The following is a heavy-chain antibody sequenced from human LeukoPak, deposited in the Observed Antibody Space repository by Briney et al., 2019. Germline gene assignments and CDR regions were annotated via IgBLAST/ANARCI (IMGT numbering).Heavy chain of an antibody. J-gene: IGHJ4*02. V-gene: IGHV4-4*02. D-gene: IGHD1-26*01. CDR1: GGSILTTNW. Sequence: PSGTLSLTCAVSGGSILTTNWWSWVRQPPGKGLEWIGEVHVSGASNYNPSLKSRVNMSIDKSKNQLSLEMTSVTAADTAIYYCTRESGAFSPFGFWGQGTLVTVSS. CDR2: VHVSGAS. CDR3: TRESGAFSPFGF.